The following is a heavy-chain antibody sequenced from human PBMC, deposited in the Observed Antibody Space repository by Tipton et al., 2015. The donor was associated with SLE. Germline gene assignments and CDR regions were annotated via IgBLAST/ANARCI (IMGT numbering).Heavy chain of an antibody. J-gene: IGHJ3*02. V-gene: IGHV4-39*01. CDR2: IYNNGRT. Sequence: TLSLTCSVSGGSIRSNAYYWAWIRQPPGKRLEWIGSIYNNGRTHYNTSLKSRVTMSIDTSKSQFSLNLTSVTGADTAVYYCARRIWFGGGPFDKWGPGTMVTVSS. D-gene: IGHD3-10*01. CDR1: GGSIRSNAYY. CDR3: ARRIWFGGGPFDK.